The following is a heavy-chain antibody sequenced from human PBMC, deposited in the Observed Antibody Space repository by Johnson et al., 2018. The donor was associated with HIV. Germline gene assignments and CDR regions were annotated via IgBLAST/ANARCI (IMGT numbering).Heavy chain of an antibody. J-gene: IGHJ3*02. CDR2: INWNGGST. V-gene: IGHV3-20*04. D-gene: IGHD6-13*01. Sequence: VQLVESGGGLAKPGGSLRLSCAASGFTFSNAWMSWVRQAPGKGLEWVSGINWNGGSTGYADSVKGRFTISKDNAKNSVYLQMNSLRAEDTAVYYCARGVRSSWYSLDAFDIWGQGTMVTVSS. CDR3: ARGVRSSWYSLDAFDI. CDR1: GFTFSNAW.